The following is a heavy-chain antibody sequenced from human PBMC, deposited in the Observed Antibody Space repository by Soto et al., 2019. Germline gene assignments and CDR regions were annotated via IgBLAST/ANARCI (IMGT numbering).Heavy chain of an antibody. V-gene: IGHV1-18*01. CDR1: GYTFTSYG. D-gene: IGHD6-19*01. J-gene: IGHJ6*02. CDR2: ISAYNGNT. CDR3: AREGSGWLYYYYGMDV. Sequence: QVQLVQSGAEVKKPGASVKVSCKASGYTFTSYGISWVRQAPGQGLEWMGWISAYNGNTNYAQKLQGRVTMTADTPTSTAYMGLRSLRSDDTAVYYCAREGSGWLYYYYGMDVWGQGTTVTVSS.